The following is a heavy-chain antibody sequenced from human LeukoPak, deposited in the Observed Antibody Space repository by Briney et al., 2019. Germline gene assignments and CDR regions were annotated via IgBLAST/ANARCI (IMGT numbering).Heavy chain of an antibody. CDR1: GDSVSTNTAA. CDR2: TYYRSKWYT. J-gene: IGHJ4*02. D-gene: IGHD2-15*01. V-gene: IGHV6-1*01. CDR3: ARDGWPAFDY. Sequence: SQTVSLTCAISGDSVSTNTAAWNWIRQSPSRGLEWLGRTYYRSKWYTDYAVSVKSRITINPNTTKNQFSLQLNSVTPEDTAVYFCARDGWPAFDYWGQGTLVTVSS.